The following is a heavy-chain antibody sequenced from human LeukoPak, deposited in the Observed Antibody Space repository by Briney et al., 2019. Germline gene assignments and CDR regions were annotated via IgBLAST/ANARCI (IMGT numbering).Heavy chain of an antibody. CDR3: ARVDPDVLLWFGARSGGFDP. J-gene: IGHJ5*02. V-gene: IGHV1-2*02. CDR2: INPNTGDT. Sequence: ASVKVSCKASGYTFTGYHMHWVRQAPGQGLEWMGRINPNTGDTNFAQNFQGRVTMTRNTSISTAYMELSSLRSEDTAVYYCARVDPDVLLWFGARSGGFDPWGQGTLVTVSS. CDR1: GYTFTGYH. D-gene: IGHD3-10*01.